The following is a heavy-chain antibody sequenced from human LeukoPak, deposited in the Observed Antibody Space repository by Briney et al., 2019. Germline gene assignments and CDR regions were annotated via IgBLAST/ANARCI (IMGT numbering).Heavy chain of an antibody. V-gene: IGHV3-30*18. CDR1: GCTFSSYA. D-gene: IGHD6-6*01. CDR3: AKKFSSSVLNAFDI. CDR2: ISYDGSSK. Sequence: GGSLRLSCAASGCTFSSYAMSWVRQAPGKGLEWVAVISYDGSSKYYADSVKGRFTISRDNSKNTLYLQMNSLRAEDTAVYYCAKKFSSSVLNAFDIWGQGTMVTVSS. J-gene: IGHJ3*02.